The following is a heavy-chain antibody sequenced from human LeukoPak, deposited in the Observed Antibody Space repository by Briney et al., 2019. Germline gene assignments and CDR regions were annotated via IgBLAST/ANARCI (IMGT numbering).Heavy chain of an antibody. CDR3: ARDQVERNWNYLYWFDP. D-gene: IGHD1-7*01. CDR1: GYTFTSYG. J-gene: IGHJ5*02. CDR2: ISAYNGNT. V-gene: IGHV1-18*01. Sequence: ASVKVSCKASGYTFTSYGISWVRQAPGQGLEWMGWISAYNGNTNYAQKLQGRVTMTTDTSTSTAYMELRSLRSDDTAMYYCARDQVERNWNYLYWFDPWGQGTLVTVSS.